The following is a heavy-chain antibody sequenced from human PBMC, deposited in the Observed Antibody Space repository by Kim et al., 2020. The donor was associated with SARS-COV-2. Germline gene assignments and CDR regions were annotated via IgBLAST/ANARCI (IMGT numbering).Heavy chain of an antibody. CDR2: INHTGST. CDR3: TRGGGSMWLDY. CDR1: GGSFSSYY. V-gene: IGHV4-34*01. Sequence: SETLSLTCGVYGGSFSSYYYTWIRQPPGKGLEWIGEINHTGSTKYNPSLKSRATISIDTSNDQFSLKVTSVTAADTAIYYCTRGGGSMWLDYWGQGTPVTVSS. J-gene: IGHJ4*02. D-gene: IGHD2-15*01.